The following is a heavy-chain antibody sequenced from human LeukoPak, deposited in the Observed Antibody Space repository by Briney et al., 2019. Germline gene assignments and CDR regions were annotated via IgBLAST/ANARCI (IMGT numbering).Heavy chain of an antibody. CDR3: AISSITMVRGVTRAFFDY. CDR2: IYHSGST. CDR1: GGSFSGYY. Sequence: SETLSLTCAVSGGSFSGYYWSWIRQPPGEGLEWIGEIYHSGSTNYNTSLKSRVTISVDTSKNQFSLNLSSVTAADTALYYCAISSITMVRGVTRAFFDYWGQGTLVTVSS. J-gene: IGHJ4*02. D-gene: IGHD3-10*01. V-gene: IGHV4-34*01.